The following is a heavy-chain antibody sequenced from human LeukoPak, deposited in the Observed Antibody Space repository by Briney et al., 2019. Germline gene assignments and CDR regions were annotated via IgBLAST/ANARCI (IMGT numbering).Heavy chain of an antibody. D-gene: IGHD4-23*01. J-gene: IGHJ4*02. Sequence: PSETLSLTCTVSGGSISSYYWSWIRQPPGKGLEWIGYIYYSGSTNYNPSLKSRVTISVDTSKNQFSLKLSSVTAADTAVYYCARHLETDYGGNLPFDYWGQGTLVTVSS. CDR3: ARHLETDYGGNLPFDY. CDR1: GGSISSYY. CDR2: IYYSGST. V-gene: IGHV4-59*08.